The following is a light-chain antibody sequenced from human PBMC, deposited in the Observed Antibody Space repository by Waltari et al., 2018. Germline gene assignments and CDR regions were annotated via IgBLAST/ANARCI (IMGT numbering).Light chain of an antibody. V-gene: IGKV4-1*01. CDR3: QQYYDTLWT. J-gene: IGKJ1*01. CDR1: QSIFYSSNNKNY. Sequence: DIVMTQSPDSLAVSLGERATINCKSSQSIFYSSNNKNYLGWYQQKPGQAPKLLIYWASAREPGVPDQFSGSGSGTDFTLTISSLQAEDVAVYYCQQYYDTLWTFGQGTKVEIK. CDR2: WAS.